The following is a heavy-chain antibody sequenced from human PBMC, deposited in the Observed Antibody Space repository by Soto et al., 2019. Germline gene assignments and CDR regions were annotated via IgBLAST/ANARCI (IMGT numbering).Heavy chain of an antibody. J-gene: IGHJ3*02. D-gene: IGHD3-9*01. CDR2: IDWDDDK. CDR1: GFSLSTSGVG. V-gene: IGHV2-5*02. Sequence: QITLKESGPTLVKPTQTLTLTCTFSGFSLSTSGVGLGWIRQPPGKALEWLAIIDWDDDKRYSPSLKSRLTITNGTSKNHVVLTMTNMDPVDTATYYCARHIPSGYNDAFDTWGQGTMVTVSS. CDR3: ARHIPSGYNDAFDT.